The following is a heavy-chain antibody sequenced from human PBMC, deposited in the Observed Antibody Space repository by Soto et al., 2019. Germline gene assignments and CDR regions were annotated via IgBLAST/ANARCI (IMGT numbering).Heavy chain of an antibody. J-gene: IGHJ4*02. V-gene: IGHV3-23*01. CDR1: GFTFSNYA. CDR3: ASTDKFNSHSSGWANRFDY. Sequence: EVQLLESGGGLVQPGGSLRLFCAASGFTFSNYAMTWVRQAPGKGLEWVSTLTSGGGSYYGDTVRGRFTISRDNSKSTLYLQMNSLRAEDTAVYYCASTDKFNSHSSGWANRFDYWGQGTLVTVSS. CDR2: LTSGGGS. D-gene: IGHD6-19*01.